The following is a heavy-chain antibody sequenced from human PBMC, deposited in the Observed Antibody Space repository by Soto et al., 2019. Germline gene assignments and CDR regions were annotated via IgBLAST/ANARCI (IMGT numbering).Heavy chain of an antibody. D-gene: IGHD3-3*01. CDR1: GFTFSSYW. Sequence: GGSLRLSCAASGFTFSSYWMSWVRQAPGKGLEWVANIKQDGSEKYYVDSVKGRFTISRDNAKNSLYLQMNSLRAEDTAVYYCARERLYYDFCFDYWGQGTLVTVSS. CDR2: IKQDGSEK. J-gene: IGHJ4*02. V-gene: IGHV3-7*01. CDR3: ARERLYYDFCFDY.